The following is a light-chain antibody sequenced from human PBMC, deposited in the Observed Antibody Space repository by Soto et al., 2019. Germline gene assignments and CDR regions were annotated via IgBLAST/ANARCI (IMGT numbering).Light chain of an antibody. V-gene: IGKV1-5*01. CDR1: QNISNW. Sequence: EIQMTQSPSTLSASVGDSATITCQASQNISNWLAWYQQKPGKAPKLMIYDASNLQRGVPSRFSGSGSGTEFTLTISSLQPDYFATYYCLQHNSYPWTFGQGTKVDI. CDR2: DAS. CDR3: LQHNSYPWT. J-gene: IGKJ1*01.